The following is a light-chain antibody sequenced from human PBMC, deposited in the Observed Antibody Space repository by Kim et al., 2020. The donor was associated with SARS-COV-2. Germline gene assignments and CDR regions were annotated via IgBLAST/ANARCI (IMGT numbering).Light chain of an antibody. J-gene: IGKJ1*01. CDR3: QQYYDWPPWT. V-gene: IGKV3-15*01. CDR2: GAS. Sequence: VSPGERATLSCRASLSVGTDLAWYQQKPGQAPRLLIYGASTRITDIPARFSGSGSGTEFTLTISSLQSEDFAVYYCQQYYDWPPWTFGQGTKLEI. CDR1: LSVGTD.